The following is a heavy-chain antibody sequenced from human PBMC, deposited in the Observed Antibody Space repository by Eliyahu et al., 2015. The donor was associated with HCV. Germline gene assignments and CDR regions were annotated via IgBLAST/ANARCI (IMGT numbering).Heavy chain of an antibody. Sequence: QVQLVQSGAEVKKPGASVKVSCKASGXTFTGYYMHWVRQAPGQGLEWMGWIXPNSGGTNYAQKFQGRVTMTRDTSISTAYMELSRLRSDDTAVYYCARDIPPVPVLLQRFDPWGQGTLVTVSS. V-gene: IGHV1-2*02. J-gene: IGHJ5*02. D-gene: IGHD4/OR15-4a*01. CDR1: GXTFTGYY. CDR2: IXPNSGGT. CDR3: ARDIPPVPVLLQRFDP.